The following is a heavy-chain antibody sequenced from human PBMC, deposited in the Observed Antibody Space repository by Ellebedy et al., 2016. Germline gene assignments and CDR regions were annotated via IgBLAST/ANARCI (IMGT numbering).Heavy chain of an antibody. J-gene: IGHJ4*02. CDR2: IYYSGRT. Sequence: SETLSLXXSVSVGSIFTSGYYWGWIRQPPGKGLEWIGSIYYSGRTYYNPSLKSRVTISVDTSKNQFSLNLISVTTADTAVYYCARDRQLESFDSWGQGTLVTVSS. CDR1: VGSIFTSGYY. D-gene: IGHD1-1*01. CDR3: ARDRQLESFDS. V-gene: IGHV4-39*07.